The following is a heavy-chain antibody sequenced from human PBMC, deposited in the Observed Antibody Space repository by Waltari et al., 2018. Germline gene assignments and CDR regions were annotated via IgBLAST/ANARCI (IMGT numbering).Heavy chain of an antibody. Sequence: QVQLVQSGAEVKKPGASVKVSCKASGNTFTGYYMHWVRQAPGQGLEWMGWINPNSGGTNYAQKVQGRVTMTRDTAISTAYMELSRLRSDDTAVYYCARVPRQRIVVVITHPLDYWGQGTLVTVSS. CDR1: GNTFTGYY. CDR2: INPNSGGT. J-gene: IGHJ4*02. V-gene: IGHV1-2*02. D-gene: IGHD3-22*01. CDR3: ARVPRQRIVVVITHPLDY.